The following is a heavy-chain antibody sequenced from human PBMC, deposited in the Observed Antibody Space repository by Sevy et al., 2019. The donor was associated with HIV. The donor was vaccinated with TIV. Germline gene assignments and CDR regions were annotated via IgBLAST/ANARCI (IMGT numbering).Heavy chain of an antibody. V-gene: IGHV1-18*04. J-gene: IGHJ6*03. CDR3: ARDDGGTTSSYYMNV. CDR2: ISAYNGNT. CDR1: GYTFTSYG. Sequence: VSVKVSCKASGYTFTSYGISWVRQAPGQGLEWMGWISAYNGNTNYAQKLQGRVTMTTDTSTSTAYMELRSLRSDDTAVYYCARDDGGTTSSYYMNVWGKGPTVTVSS. D-gene: IGHD1-1*01.